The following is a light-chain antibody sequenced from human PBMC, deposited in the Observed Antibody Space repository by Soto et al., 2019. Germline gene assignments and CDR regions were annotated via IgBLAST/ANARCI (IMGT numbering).Light chain of an antibody. CDR1: QSVLISSRNKNY. Sequence: DIVMTQSPDSLAVSLGEMATINCKSSQSVLISSRNKNYLGWNQQKPGQPPKLLISWASTRESGVPDRCSGSGSLTDFTLTISSVQAEDVAVYYCQHRGTFGQGTKLEIK. V-gene: IGKV4-1*01. CDR3: QHRGT. CDR2: WAS. J-gene: IGKJ2*01.